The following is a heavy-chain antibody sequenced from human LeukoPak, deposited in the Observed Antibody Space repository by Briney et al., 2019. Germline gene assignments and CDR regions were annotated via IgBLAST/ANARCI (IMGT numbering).Heavy chain of an antibody. CDR3: ARGPSTTVTNRNYFDY. CDR1: GYTFTGYY. J-gene: IGHJ4*02. V-gene: IGHV1-2*02. D-gene: IGHD4-11*01. CDR2: INPNSGGT. Sequence: ASVKVSCKASGYTFTGYYMHWVRQAPGQGLEWMGWINPNSGGTSYAQKFQGRVTMTRDTSISTAYMEVTRLRSDDTAVYYCARGPSTTVTNRNYFDYWGQGTLVTVSS.